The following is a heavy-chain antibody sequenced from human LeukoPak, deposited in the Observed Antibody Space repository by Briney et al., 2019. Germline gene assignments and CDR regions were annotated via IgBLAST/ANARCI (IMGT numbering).Heavy chain of an antibody. CDR2: IYHSGST. Sequence: SETLSLTCAVSGGSISSNTWWSWVRQPPGKGLVWIGEIYHSGSTNYNPTLKSRVTIPVDKSKNQFSLKLSSVTAADTAVYYCARIMGRGYCISTSCRGDWFDPWGQGTLVTVSS. D-gene: IGHD2-2*01. J-gene: IGHJ5*02. CDR1: GGSISSNTW. V-gene: IGHV4-4*02. CDR3: ARIMGRGYCISTSCRGDWFDP.